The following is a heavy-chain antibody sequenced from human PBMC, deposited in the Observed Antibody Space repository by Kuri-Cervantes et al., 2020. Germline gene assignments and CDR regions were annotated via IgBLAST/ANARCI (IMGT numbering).Heavy chain of an antibody. CDR3: GSISDCSSTSCPWDYYYGMDV. J-gene: IGHJ6*02. D-gene: IGHD2-2*01. CDR1: GGTFSSYA. CDR2: INPSGGST. Sequence: ASVKVSCKASGGTFSSYAITWVRQAPGQGLEWMGIINPSGGSTSYAQKFQGRVTMTRDTSTSTVYMELSSLRSEDTAVYYCGSISDCSSTSCPWDYYYGMDVWGQGTTVTVSS. V-gene: IGHV1-46*01.